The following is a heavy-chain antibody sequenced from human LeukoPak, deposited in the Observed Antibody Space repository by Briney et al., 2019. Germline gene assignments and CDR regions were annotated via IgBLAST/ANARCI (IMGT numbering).Heavy chain of an antibody. D-gene: IGHD3-3*01. V-gene: IGHV3-21*01. CDR3: ARSKYSDFWSGTTRYYFDY. CDR2: ISSSSSYI. J-gene: IGHJ4*02. CDR1: GFTFSSYS. Sequence: GGSLRLSCAASGFTFSSYSMNWVRQAPGKGLDWVSSISSSSSYIYYADSVKGRFTISRDNAKNSLYLQMNSLRAEDTAVYYCARSKYSDFWSGTTRYYFDYWGQGTLVTVSS.